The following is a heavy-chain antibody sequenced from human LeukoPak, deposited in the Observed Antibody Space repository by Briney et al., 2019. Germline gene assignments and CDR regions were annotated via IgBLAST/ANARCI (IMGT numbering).Heavy chain of an antibody. D-gene: IGHD4-17*01. CDR2: ISSSSSTI. Sequence: GGSLRLSCAASGFTFSSYWMSWVRQAPGKGLEWVSYISSSSSTIYYADSVKGRFTISRDNAKNSLYLQMNSLRAEDTAVYYCARERDYGDPYYFDYWGQGTLVTVSS. J-gene: IGHJ4*02. CDR3: ARERDYGDPYYFDY. V-gene: IGHV3-48*01. CDR1: GFTFSSYW.